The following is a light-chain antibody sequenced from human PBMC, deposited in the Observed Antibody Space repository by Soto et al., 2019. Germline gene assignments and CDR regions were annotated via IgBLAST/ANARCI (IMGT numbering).Light chain of an antibody. V-gene: IGKV3-20*01. CDR1: QSVSSSY. CDR2: GAS. CDR3: KQYGNSPH. J-gene: IGKJ4*01. Sequence: EIVLTQSPGTLSLSPGERATLSCRASQSVSSSYLAWYQQKPGQAPRLLIYGASNRATGIPDRFSGSGSGTDCTLTIRRLEPEESSVFYCKQYGNSPHFGGGTKLYIK.